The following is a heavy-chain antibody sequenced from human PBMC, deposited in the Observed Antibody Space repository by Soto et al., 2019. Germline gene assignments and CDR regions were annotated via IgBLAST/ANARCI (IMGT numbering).Heavy chain of an antibody. D-gene: IGHD2-2*01. V-gene: IGHV4-31*03. Sequence: QVQLQESGPGLVKPSQTLSLTCTVSGGSISVGVYYWNWIRQLPGKGPEWNGYTYHTWSTYYNPYHGSRISLLVDPSKHLFSLRLSSVTAADTAVYYCASIGNTDASLSFDYCCNITLVTGSS. CDR3: ASIGNTDASLSFDY. J-gene: IGHJ4*01. CDR1: GGSISVGVYY. CDR2: TYHTWST.